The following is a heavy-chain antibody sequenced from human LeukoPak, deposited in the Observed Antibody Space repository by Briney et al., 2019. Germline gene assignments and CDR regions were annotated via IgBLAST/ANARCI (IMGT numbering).Heavy chain of an antibody. V-gene: IGHV1-8*01. D-gene: IGHD3-10*01. Sequence: GASVKVSCKASRYTFTSYDIHWVRQATGQGLEWMGWMNPYSGNTGYAQKFQGRVTMTRNTSISTAYMELSSLRSEDTAVYYCARAWYYYGSGSYLRYYYYGMDVWGQGTTVTVSS. CDR1: RYTFTSYD. J-gene: IGHJ6*02. CDR2: MNPYSGNT. CDR3: ARAWYYYGSGSYLRYYYYGMDV.